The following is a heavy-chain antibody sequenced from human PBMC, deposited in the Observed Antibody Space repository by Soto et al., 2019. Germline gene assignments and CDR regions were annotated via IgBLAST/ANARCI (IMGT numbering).Heavy chain of an antibody. J-gene: IGHJ4*02. Sequence: PGESLKISCKGSGFDFNSHWIAWVRQMPGKGLEWMGIMHLGDFDTRYSPSFQGQVTISADKSISTAYLQWSSLKASDTAMYYCARPGLRFLEWLPFDYWGQGTLVTVSS. V-gene: IGHV5-51*01. D-gene: IGHD3-3*01. CDR2: MHLGDFDT. CDR3: ARPGLRFLEWLPFDY. CDR1: GFDFNSHW.